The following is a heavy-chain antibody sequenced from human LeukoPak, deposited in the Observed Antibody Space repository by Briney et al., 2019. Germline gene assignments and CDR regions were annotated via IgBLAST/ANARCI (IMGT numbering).Heavy chain of an antibody. Sequence: SVKVSCKASGGTFSSYAISWVRQAPGQGLEWMGGIIPIFGTANYAQKFQGRVTITADESTSTAYMELSSLRSEDTAVYYCASPRVLGRGVLYYYGMDVWGQGTTVTVSS. CDR2: IIPIFGTA. CDR3: ASPRVLGRGVLYYYGMDV. J-gene: IGHJ6*02. D-gene: IGHD3-10*01. V-gene: IGHV1-69*13. CDR1: GGTFSSYA.